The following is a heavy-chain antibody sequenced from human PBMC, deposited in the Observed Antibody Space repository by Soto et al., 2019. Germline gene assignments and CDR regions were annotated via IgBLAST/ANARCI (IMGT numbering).Heavy chain of an antibody. D-gene: IGHD3-22*01. J-gene: IGHJ4*02. Sequence: PSETLSLTCTVSGGSISSSSYYWVWIRQPPGKVRGWIGCIYYSASTYYNPSLKSRVTLSVGSSKNQFSLKLSSVTAADTSVYYCARQPHDYAIHGYDLWSQAVLVIDSS. CDR1: GGSISSSSYY. CDR2: IYYSAST. V-gene: IGHV4-39*01. CDR3: ARQPHDYAIHGYDL.